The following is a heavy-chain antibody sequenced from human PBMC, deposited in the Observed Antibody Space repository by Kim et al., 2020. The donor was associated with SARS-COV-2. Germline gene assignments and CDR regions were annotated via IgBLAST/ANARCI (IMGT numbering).Heavy chain of an antibody. Sequence: SETLSLTCTVSGGSISSYYWSWIRQPPGKGLEWIGYIYYSGSTNYNPSLKSRVTISVDTSKNQFSLKLSSVTAADTAVYYCARAGGYSGYDRRNWFDPWGQGTLVTVSS. V-gene: IGHV4-59*13. CDR2: IYYSGST. D-gene: IGHD5-12*01. J-gene: IGHJ5*02. CDR1: GGSISSYY. CDR3: ARAGGYSGYDRRNWFDP.